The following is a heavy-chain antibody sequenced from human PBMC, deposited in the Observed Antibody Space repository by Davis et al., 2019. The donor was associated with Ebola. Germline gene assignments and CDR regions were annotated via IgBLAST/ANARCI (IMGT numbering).Heavy chain of an antibody. CDR2: MNPNSGNT. V-gene: IGHV1-8*03. D-gene: IGHD2-2*01. J-gene: IGHJ4*02. Sequence: ASVQVSCKASGYTFTSYDINWVRQATGHGLEWMGWMNPNSGNTGYAQKFQGRVTITRNTSISTAYMELSSLRSEDTAVYYCATQDIVVVPAAPEVGGYFDYWGQGTLVTVSS. CDR1: GYTFTSYD. CDR3: ATQDIVVVPAAPEVGGYFDY.